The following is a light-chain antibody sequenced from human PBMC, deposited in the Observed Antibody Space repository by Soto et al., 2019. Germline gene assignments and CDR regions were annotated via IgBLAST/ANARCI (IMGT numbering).Light chain of an antibody. V-gene: IGKV1-5*01. Sequence: DIHMTRSPSSLSVSVGDRVTITCRTSQNINAWLAWYQQRPGQAPPLLIYDDSTVQSGVPSRFSGSGSGTEFTLTISSLQPDDFATYYCQQYNSYSQTFGQGTKVDIK. CDR1: QNINAW. CDR2: DDS. J-gene: IGKJ1*01. CDR3: QQYNSYSQT.